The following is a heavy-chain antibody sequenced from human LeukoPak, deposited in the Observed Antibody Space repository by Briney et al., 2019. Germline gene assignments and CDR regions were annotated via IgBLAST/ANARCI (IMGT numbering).Heavy chain of an antibody. CDR2: INHSGST. CDR3: ARAPHYDFWSGYRQGGLRYFDL. V-gene: IGHV4-34*01. Sequence: PSETLSLTCAVYGGSFSGYYWSWIRQPPGKGLEWIGEINHSGSTNYNPSLKSRVTISVDTSKNQFSLKLSSVTAADTAVYYCARAPHYDFWSGYRQGGLRYFDLWGRGTLVTVSS. D-gene: IGHD3-3*01. J-gene: IGHJ2*01. CDR1: GGSFSGYY.